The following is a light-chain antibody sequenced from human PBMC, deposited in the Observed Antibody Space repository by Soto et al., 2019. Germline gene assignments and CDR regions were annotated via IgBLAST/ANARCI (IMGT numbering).Light chain of an antibody. CDR3: QQYGSSQIT. J-gene: IGKJ5*01. V-gene: IGKV3-15*01. CDR2: GAS. Sequence: EVVLTQSPATLSVSPGAGATLSCRASQSVGSNLAWYQQKPGQTPRVLIYGASTRAIGIPARFSGSGFGTEFTLTISSLQSEDFAVYYCQQYGSSQITFGQGTRLEIK. CDR1: QSVGSN.